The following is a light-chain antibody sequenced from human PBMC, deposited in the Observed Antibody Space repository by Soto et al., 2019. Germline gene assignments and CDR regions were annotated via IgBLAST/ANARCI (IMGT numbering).Light chain of an antibody. Sequence: QSVLTQPPSASGTPGQRVTISCSGSSSNIGGNTVNWYQQLPGTAPKLLIYSNNQRPSGVPDRFSGSKSGTSASLAISGLQSEDEADYYCASYGTVSTLYVFGTGTKVTVL. CDR1: SSNIGGNT. CDR3: ASYGTVSTLYV. CDR2: SNN. J-gene: IGLJ1*01. V-gene: IGLV1-44*01.